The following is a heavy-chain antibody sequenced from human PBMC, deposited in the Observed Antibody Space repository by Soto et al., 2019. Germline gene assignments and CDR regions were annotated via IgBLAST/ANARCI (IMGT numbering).Heavy chain of an antibody. Sequence: SETLSLTCTASGGSVSGGSYVWSWVRQPPGKGLEGIGYFYYSGSTKYNPSLKSRVTILEDTSKNQFSLKLNSVTAADTAVYYCAREGRMGTFDYWGQGALVTVS. CDR2: FYYSGST. CDR1: GGSVSGGSYV. CDR3: AREGRMGTFDY. J-gene: IGHJ4*02. D-gene: IGHD1-1*01. V-gene: IGHV4-61*01.